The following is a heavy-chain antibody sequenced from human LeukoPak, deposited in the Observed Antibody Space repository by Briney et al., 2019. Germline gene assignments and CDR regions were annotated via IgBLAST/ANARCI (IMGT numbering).Heavy chain of an antibody. CDR1: GGTFSSYA. J-gene: IGHJ4*02. CDR3: ARAPPHYDILTGYLRGYFDY. V-gene: IGHV1-69*01. CDR2: IIPILGTA. D-gene: IGHD3-9*01. Sequence: SVKVSCKASGGTFSSYAISWVRQAPGQGLEWMGGIIPILGTANYARKFQGRVTITADESTSTAYMELSSLRSEDTAVYYCARAPPHYDILTGYLRGYFDYWGQGTLVTVSS.